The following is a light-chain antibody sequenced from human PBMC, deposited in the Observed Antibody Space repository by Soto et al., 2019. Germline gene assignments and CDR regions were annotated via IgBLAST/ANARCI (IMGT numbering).Light chain of an antibody. CDR2: GTF. V-gene: IGKV1-9*01. CDR1: QDIKTY. CDR3: QQYHTYYT. J-gene: IGKJ2*01. Sequence: IQLTQSPSSLSASVGDRVSITCRASQDIKTYLAWYQQKQGKAPKLLISGTFTLQSGVPSRFNGSGSGTDFTLTISRLQPEDFATYYCQQYHTYYTFGQGTRVESK.